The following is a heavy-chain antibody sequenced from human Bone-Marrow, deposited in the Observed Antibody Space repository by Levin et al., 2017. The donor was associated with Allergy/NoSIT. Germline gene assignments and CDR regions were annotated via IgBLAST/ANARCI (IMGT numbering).Heavy chain of an antibody. CDR2: INTDNGKT. Sequence: GESLKISCKASGYIFTSYGITWLRQAPGQGPEWMGWINTDNGKTNYAQKFQGRLTMSTDTSSTTVHMELRSLTSDDTGIYYCAKDLIAGRPGHWGQGSLVTVSS. CDR1: GYIFTSYG. J-gene: IGHJ1*01. D-gene: IGHD6-6*01. CDR3: AKDLIAGRPGH. V-gene: IGHV1-18*01.